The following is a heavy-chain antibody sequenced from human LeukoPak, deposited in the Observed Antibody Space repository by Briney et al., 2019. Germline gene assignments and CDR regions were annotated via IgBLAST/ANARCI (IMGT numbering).Heavy chain of an antibody. V-gene: IGHV3-23*01. D-gene: IGHD3-22*01. J-gene: IGHJ4*02. Sequence: SGGSLRLSCAASGFTFSSYAMSWVRQAPGKGLEWVSAISGSGGSTYYADSVKGRFTISRDNSKNTLYLQMNSLRAEDTAVYYCVASRDYYDSSGYYLATDLDYWGQGTLVTVSS. CDR2: ISGSGGST. CDR1: GFTFSSYA. CDR3: VASRDYYDSSGYYLATDLDY.